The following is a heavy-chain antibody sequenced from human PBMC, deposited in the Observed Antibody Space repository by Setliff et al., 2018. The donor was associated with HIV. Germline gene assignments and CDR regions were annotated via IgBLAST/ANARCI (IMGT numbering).Heavy chain of an antibody. Sequence: TLSLTCAVYGQSISGYYWSWIRQTPGKGLEWIGEINHGGDTNYNPSLKSRVTISVGSSYNHFSLKLSSVTAADTGVYYCASRRGIEFYFDSWGQGTPVTVSS. CDR2: INHGGDT. J-gene: IGHJ4*02. CDR3: ASRRGIEFYFDS. CDR1: GQSISGYY. V-gene: IGHV4-34*01. D-gene: IGHD3-10*01.